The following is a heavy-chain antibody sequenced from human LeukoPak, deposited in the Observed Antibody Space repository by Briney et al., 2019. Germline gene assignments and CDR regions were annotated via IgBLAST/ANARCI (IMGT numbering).Heavy chain of an antibody. CDR3: ARDQNDILTGYFSYYYYGMDV. J-gene: IGHJ6*02. CDR1: GGTFSSYA. V-gene: IGHV1-2*02. Sequence: ASVKVSCKASGGTFSSYAITWVRQAPGQGLEWMGWINPNSGGTNYAQKFQGRVTMTRDTSISTAYMELSRLRFDDTAVYYCARDQNDILTGYFSYYYYGMDVWGQGTTVTVSS. CDR2: INPNSGGT. D-gene: IGHD3-9*01.